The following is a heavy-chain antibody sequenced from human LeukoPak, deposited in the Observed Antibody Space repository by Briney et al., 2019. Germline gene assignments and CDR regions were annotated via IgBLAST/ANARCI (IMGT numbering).Heavy chain of an antibody. V-gene: IGHV4-30-4*01. CDR1: GGSISSGDYY. CDR2: IYYIGNT. J-gene: IGHJ2*01. D-gene: IGHD2-21*02. CDR3: ASAYCGGDCTPYWYFDL. Sequence: PSETLSLTCTVSGGSISSGDYYWSWIRQPPGKGLVWIGYIYYIGNTFYNPSLKSRVTISVDTSKNQFSLKLSSVTAADTAVYHCASAYCGGDCTPYWYFDLWGRGTLVTVSS.